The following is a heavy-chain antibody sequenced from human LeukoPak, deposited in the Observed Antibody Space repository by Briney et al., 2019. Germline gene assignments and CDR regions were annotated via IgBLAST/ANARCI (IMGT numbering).Heavy chain of an antibody. CDR3: VAARADFDY. J-gene: IGHJ4*02. CDR1: GFTFSTYS. CDR2: INSDGTST. D-gene: IGHD2-15*01. V-gene: IGHV3-74*01. Sequence: GGSLRLSCAASGFTFSTYSMNWVRQAPGKGLVWVSRINSDGTSTTYADPVKGRFTISRDTAKNSLYLQMNSLRAEDTAVYYCVAARADFDYWGQGTLVTVSS.